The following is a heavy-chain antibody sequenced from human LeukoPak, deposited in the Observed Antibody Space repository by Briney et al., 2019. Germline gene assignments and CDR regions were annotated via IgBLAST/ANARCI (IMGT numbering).Heavy chain of an antibody. CDR3: ARRKGEYYFDY. J-gene: IGHJ4*02. V-gene: IGHV1-69*13. D-gene: IGHD3-16*01. Sequence: SVKVSCKASGYTFTSYAISWVRQAPGQGLEWMGGIIPIFGTANYAQKFQGRVTITADESTSAAYMELSSLRSEDTAVYYCARRKGEYYFDYWGQGTLVTVSS. CDR1: GYTFTSYA. CDR2: IIPIFGTA.